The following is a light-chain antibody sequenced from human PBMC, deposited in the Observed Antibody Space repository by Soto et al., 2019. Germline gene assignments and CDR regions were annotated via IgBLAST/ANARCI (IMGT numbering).Light chain of an antibody. J-gene: IGKJ4*01. V-gene: IGKV3-11*01. CDR3: QQRSNWPLT. Sequence: EIVLTQSPTTLSWSPGERATLSCRASQSVSSYLVWYQQKPGQAPRLLIYDASNRATGIPARFSGSGSGTDFSLTISSLDPEDSAVYYCQQRSNWPLTFGGGTKVEIK. CDR2: DAS. CDR1: QSVSSY.